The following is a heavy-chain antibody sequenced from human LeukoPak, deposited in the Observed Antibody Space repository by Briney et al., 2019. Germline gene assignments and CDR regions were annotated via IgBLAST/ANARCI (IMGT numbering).Heavy chain of an antibody. J-gene: IGHJ4*02. V-gene: IGHV1-3*01. CDR2: INAGNGNT. CDR3: ATAQGSGGYSGYDFDY. CDR1: GYTFTSYA. Sequence: ASVKVSCKASGYTFTSYAMHWVRQAPGQRLEWMGWINAGNGNTKYSQKFQGRVTITADKSTSTAYMELSSLRSEDTAVYYCATAQGSGGYSGYDFDYWGQGTLVTVSS. D-gene: IGHD5-12*01.